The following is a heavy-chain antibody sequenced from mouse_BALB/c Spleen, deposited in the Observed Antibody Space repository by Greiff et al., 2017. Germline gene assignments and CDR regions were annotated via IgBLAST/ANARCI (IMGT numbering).Heavy chain of an antibody. CDR1: GYTFTDYN. J-gene: IGHJ3*01. Sequence: VQLQQSGPELVKPGASVKISCKASGYTFTDYNMHWVKQSHGKSLEWIGYIYPYNGGTGYNQKFKSKVTLTVDNSSSTAYMELRSLTSEDSAVYYCARGPIYYDYDGVFAYWGQGTLVTVSA. CDR2: IYPYNGGT. CDR3: ARGPIYYDYDGVFAY. V-gene: IGHV1S29*02. D-gene: IGHD2-4*01.